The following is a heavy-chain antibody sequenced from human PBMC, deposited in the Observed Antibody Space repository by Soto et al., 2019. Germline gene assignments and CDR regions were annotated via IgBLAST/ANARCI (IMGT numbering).Heavy chain of an antibody. CDR3: AREVGEVDYSSSSDAFDI. Sequence: SETLSLTCTVSSGSISSTIYSWDWIRQPPGKGLERIGSIFYSGSTYYNPSLKSRVTMSRDTSKKQFFLNLDSVTAADTAVYYCAREVGEVDYSSSSDAFDIWGQGTMVTVSS. V-gene: IGHV4-39*07. D-gene: IGHD6-6*01. J-gene: IGHJ3*02. CDR1: SGSISSTIYS. CDR2: IFYSGST.